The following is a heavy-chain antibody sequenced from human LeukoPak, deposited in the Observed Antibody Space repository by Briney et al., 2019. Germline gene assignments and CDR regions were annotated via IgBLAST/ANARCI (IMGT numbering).Heavy chain of an antibody. J-gene: IGHJ3*02. CDR1: GYTFTGYY. D-gene: IGHD2-21*02. V-gene: IGHV1-2*02. CDR2: INPNSGGT. CDR3: ATSITYCGGDCYPGDAFDI. Sequence: GSSVKVSCKASGYTFTGYYMHWVRQAPGQGLEWMGWINPNSGGTNYAQKFQGRVTMTRDTSISTAYMELSRLRSDDTAVYYCATSITYCGGDCYPGDAFDIWGQGTMVTVSS.